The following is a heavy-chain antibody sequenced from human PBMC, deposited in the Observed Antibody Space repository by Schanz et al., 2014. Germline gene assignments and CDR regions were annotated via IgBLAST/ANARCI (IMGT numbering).Heavy chain of an antibody. J-gene: IGHJ4*02. V-gene: IGHV3-48*04. Sequence: EVRLVESGGGLVQPGGSLRLSCEASGFDFNSYSMNWVRQVPGKGLEWLSYIATSSSTRHYADSVKGRVTISRDNAKISLYLQMNSLRVEDTAVYSCARGIGGYGANNYFDYWGQGTLVTVSS. CDR3: ARGIGGYGANNYFDY. D-gene: IGHD5-12*01. CDR1: GFDFNSYS. CDR2: IATSSSTR.